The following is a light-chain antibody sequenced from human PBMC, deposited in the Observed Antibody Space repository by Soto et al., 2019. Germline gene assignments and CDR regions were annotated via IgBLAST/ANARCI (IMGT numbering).Light chain of an antibody. V-gene: IGKV3-15*01. CDR1: QSVSSN. J-gene: IGKJ1*01. Sequence: EIVMTQSPATLSVSPGERATLSCRASQSVSSNLAWYQLKPGQAPRILIYGASTRATGIPARFSSSGSGTEFTLTIGSLQSEDFAVYYCQQYNNWPRTFGQGTKVELK. CDR3: QQYNNWPRT. CDR2: GAS.